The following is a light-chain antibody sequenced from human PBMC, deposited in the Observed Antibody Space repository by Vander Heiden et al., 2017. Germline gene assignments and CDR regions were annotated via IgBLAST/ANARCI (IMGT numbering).Light chain of an antibody. V-gene: IGLV2-23*02. CDR1: STDVGLFNL. J-gene: IGLJ2*01. CDR3: CSFASTTSRPYYVL. Sequence: QSALTQPASVSGSPGQSITISCTGTSTDVGLFNLVSWYQKHPGKAPKLIIYYVTKRPSGISDRFSGSKSGNTASVTISGLQAEDEAEYYCCSFASTTSRPYYVLFGGGTKLTVL. CDR2: YVT.